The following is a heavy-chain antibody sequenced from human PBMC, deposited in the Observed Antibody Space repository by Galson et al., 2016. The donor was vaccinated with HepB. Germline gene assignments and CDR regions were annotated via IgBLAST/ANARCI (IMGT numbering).Heavy chain of an antibody. J-gene: IGHJ6*02. V-gene: IGHV3-74*01. CDR1: GFTFSSNC. CDR3: AKVIGRDDYYYYGMDV. CDR2: LTYDASGT. Sequence: SLRLSCSASGFTFSSNCMHWVRQAPGKGLMWVSRLTYDASGTSYADSVKGRFTISRDNSKNTLYLQMNGPRAEDTAVYYCAKVIGRDDYYYYGMDVWGQGTTVTVSS. D-gene: IGHD2/OR15-2a*01.